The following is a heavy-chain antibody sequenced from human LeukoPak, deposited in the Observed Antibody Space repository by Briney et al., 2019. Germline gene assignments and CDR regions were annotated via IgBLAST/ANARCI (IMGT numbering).Heavy chain of an antibody. J-gene: IGHJ4*02. CDR3: AKTSDISVRYYFDY. CDR2: ISGSGGVT. D-gene: IGHD3-22*01. V-gene: IGHV3-23*01. Sequence: QPGGSLRLSCAASGFTFSNYAMTWVRQAPGKGPEWVSGISGSGGVTYYADSVKGRFTISRDNSKSTLYVQMNSLRVEDTAVYYCAKTSDISVRYYFDYWGQGTLVAVSS. CDR1: GFTFSNYA.